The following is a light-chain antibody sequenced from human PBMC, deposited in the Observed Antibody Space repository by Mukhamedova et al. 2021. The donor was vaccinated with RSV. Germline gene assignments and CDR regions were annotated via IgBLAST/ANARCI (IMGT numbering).Light chain of an antibody. J-gene: IGKJ5*01. CDR2: DIS. CDR1: QNINKY. CDR3: QQYYSHPFT. Sequence: RASQNINKYFAWFQQRPGKVPKSLIYDISNLQSGVPSRFSGGGSGTDFTLTINSLQPEDFATYYCQQYYSHPFTFGQGTRLEIK. V-gene: IGKV1-16*01.